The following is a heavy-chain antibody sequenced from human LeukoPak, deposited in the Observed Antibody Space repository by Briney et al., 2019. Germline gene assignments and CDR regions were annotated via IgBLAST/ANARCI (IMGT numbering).Heavy chain of an antibody. D-gene: IGHD1-1*01. CDR2: IIPIFGTA. CDR1: GGTFSSYA. V-gene: IGHV1-69*05. J-gene: IGHJ5*02. CDR3: ARGTLGYWFDP. Sequence: ASVKVSCKASGGTFSSYAISWVRQAPGQGLEWMGRIIPIFGTANYAQKFQGRVTITTDESTSTAYMELSSLRSGDTAVYYCARGTLGYWFDPWGQGTLVTVSS.